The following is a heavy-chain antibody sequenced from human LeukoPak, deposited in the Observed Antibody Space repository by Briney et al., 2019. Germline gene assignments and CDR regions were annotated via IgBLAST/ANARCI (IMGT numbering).Heavy chain of an antibody. CDR3: ARDPLEISRWTNAFDI. J-gene: IGHJ3*02. D-gene: IGHD1-1*01. Sequence: PGGSLRLSCAASGFTFSSYEMNWVRQAPGKGLEWVSYISSSGSTIYYADSVKGRITISRDNAKNSLYLQMNSLRAEDTAVYYCARDPLEISRWTNAFDIWGQGTMVSVS. CDR2: ISSSGSTI. V-gene: IGHV3-48*03. CDR1: GFTFSSYE.